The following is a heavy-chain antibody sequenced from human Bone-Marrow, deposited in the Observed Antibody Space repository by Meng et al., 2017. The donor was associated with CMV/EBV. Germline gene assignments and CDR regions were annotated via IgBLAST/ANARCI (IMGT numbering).Heavy chain of an antibody. CDR1: GFTFSSYA. J-gene: IGHJ3*02. CDR3: ASRFKCGTSCYGAFDI. CDR2: ISGSGGTI. V-gene: IGHV3-23*01. D-gene: IGHD2-2*01. Sequence: GGSLRLSCAASGFTFSSYAMSWVRQAPGKGLEWVSAISGSGGTIYYADSVKGRFTISRDNAKNSLYLQMNSLRAEDTAVYYCASRFKCGTSCYGAFDIWGQGTMVTVSS.